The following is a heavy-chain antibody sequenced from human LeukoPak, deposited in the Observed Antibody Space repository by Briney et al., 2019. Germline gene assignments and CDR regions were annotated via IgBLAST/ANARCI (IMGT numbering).Heavy chain of an antibody. CDR3: ARDLSLGDYYYGMDV. CDR2: IYYSGSI. CDR1: GGSISSYY. D-gene: IGHD1-26*01. V-gene: IGHV4-59*01. J-gene: IGHJ6*02. Sequence: PSGTLSLTCTVSGGSISSYYWSWVRQPPGKGLEWIGYIYYSGSINYNPSLKSRVTISVDTSKNLFSLKLSSVTAADTAVYYCARDLSLGDYYYGMDVWGQGTTVTVSS.